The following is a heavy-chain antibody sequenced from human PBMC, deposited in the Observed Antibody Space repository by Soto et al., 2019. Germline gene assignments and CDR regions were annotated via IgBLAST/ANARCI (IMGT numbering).Heavy chain of an antibody. V-gene: IGHV4-61*01. CDR1: GGSVSSGSYH. Sequence: SETLSLTCTVSGGSVSSGSYHWSWIRQPPGKGLEWIGYIYYSGSTNYNPSLKSRVTISVDTSKNQFSLKLSSVTAADTAVYYCAREWLYCSGGSCYQFFDYWGQGILVTVSS. CDR3: AREWLYCSGGSCYQFFDY. J-gene: IGHJ4*02. D-gene: IGHD2-15*01. CDR2: IYYSGST.